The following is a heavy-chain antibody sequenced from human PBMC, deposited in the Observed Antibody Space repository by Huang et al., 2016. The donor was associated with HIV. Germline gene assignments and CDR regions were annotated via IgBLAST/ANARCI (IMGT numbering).Heavy chain of an antibody. CDR1: GFTFSSYA. D-gene: IGHD2-8*01. J-gene: IGHJ4*02. CDR2: ISYDGSNK. V-gene: IGHV3-30-3*01. Sequence: QVQLVESGGGVVQPGRSLRLSCAASGFTFSSYAMHWVRQAPGKGVEWVAVISYDGSNKYYADSVKGRFTISRDKSKNTLYLQMNSLRAEDTAVYYCARGSRSNGVSSFDYWGQGTLVTVSS. CDR3: ARGSRSNGVSSFDY.